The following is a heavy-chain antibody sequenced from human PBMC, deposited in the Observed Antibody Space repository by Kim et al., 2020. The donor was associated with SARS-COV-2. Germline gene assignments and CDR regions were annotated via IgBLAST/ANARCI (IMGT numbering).Heavy chain of an antibody. CDR1: GFTFSSYS. D-gene: IGHD2-2*01. Sequence: GGSLRLSCAASGFTFSSYSMNWVRQAPGKGLEWVSSISSSSSYIYYADSVKGRFTISRDNAKNSLYLQMNSLRAEDTAVYYCARLECSSTSCSRYYYYYGMDVWGRGTTVTVSS. CDR2: ISSSSSYI. V-gene: IGHV3-21*01. J-gene: IGHJ6*02. CDR3: ARLECSSTSCSRYYYYYGMDV.